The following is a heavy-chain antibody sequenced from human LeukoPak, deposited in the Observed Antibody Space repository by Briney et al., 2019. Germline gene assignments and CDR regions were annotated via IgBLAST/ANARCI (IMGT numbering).Heavy chain of an antibody. CDR3: AKGEVGVSFDY. CDR1: GFTFTSYA. CDR2: ISGSGVTT. J-gene: IGHJ4*02. V-gene: IGHV3-23*01. Sequence: GGSLRLSCAASGFTFTSYAMSWVRQAPGKGLEWVSAISGSGVTTYYADSVKGRFTISRDNSKNTLYLQMNSLRAEDTPIYYCAKGEVGVSFDYWGQGTLVTVSS. D-gene: IGHD1-26*01.